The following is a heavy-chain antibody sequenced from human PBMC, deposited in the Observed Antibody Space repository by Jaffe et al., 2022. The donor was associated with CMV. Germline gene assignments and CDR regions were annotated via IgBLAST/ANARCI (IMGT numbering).Heavy chain of an antibody. CDR1: GYTFTSYY. CDR2: INPSGGST. D-gene: IGHD3-10*01. J-gene: IGHJ6*03. Sequence: QVQLVQSGAEVKKPGASVKVSCKASGYTFTSYYMHWVRQAPGQGLEWMGIINPSGGSTSYAQKFQGRVTMTRDTSTSTVYMELSSLRSEDTAVYYCARDRYYYGSGSSSGYYYYYMDVWGKGTTVTVSS. V-gene: IGHV1-46*01. CDR3: ARDRYYYGSGSSSGYYYYYMDV.